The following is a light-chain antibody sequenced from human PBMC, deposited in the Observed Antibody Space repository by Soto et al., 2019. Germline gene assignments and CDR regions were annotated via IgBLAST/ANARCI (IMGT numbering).Light chain of an antibody. J-gene: IGKJ4*01. Sequence: DIVMTQSPLSLAVTLGEPASISCRCSQNALHGNGNTYLDWYLQKPGQSPQLLIYSASNRASGVPDRFSGSGSGTDFTLKISRVEAEDVGVYYCMQAVQTLAFGGGTKVEIK. CDR1: QNALHGNGNTY. V-gene: IGKV2-28*01. CDR3: MQAVQTLA. CDR2: SAS.